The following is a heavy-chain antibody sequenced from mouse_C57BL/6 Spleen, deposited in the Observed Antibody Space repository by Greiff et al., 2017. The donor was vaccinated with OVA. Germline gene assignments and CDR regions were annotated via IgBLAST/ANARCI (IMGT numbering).Heavy chain of an antibody. CDR2: IYPGSGST. CDR1: GYTFTSYW. J-gene: IGHJ4*01. D-gene: IGHD2-3*01. Sequence: QVQLQQPGAELVKPGASVKLSCKASGYTFTSYWITWVKQRPGQGLEWIGDIYPGSGSTNYNEKFKSKATMTVDTSSSTAYMQLSSLTSEDSAVYYCARVYDYAMDYWGQGTTVTVSS. V-gene: IGHV1-55*01. CDR3: ARVYDYAMDY.